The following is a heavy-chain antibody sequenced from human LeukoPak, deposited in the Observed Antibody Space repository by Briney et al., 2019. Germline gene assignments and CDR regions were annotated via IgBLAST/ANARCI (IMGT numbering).Heavy chain of an antibody. D-gene: IGHD3-10*01. J-gene: IGHJ4*02. CDR1: GFTFSSYA. V-gene: IGHV3-30-3*01. CDR2: ISYDGSNK. CDR3: ARDRITMVRGVTKGVYFDY. Sequence: GGSLRLSCAASGFTFSSYAMHWVRQAPGKGLEWVAVISYDGSNKYYADSVKGRFTISRDNSKNTLYLQMNSLRAEDTAVYYCARDRITMVRGVTKGVYFDYWGQGTLVTVSS.